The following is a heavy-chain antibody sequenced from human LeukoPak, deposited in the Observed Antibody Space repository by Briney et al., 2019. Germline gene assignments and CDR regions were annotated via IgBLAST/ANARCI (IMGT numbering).Heavy chain of an antibody. CDR2: ISRTATYI. V-gene: IGHV3-21*01. CDR1: GFTFSNYK. J-gene: IGHJ4*02. Sequence: GGSLRLSCAASGFTFSNYKMNWVRQAPGKGLEWVSSISRTATYIYYPDSLRGRFTISRENAKNSLHLQMDSLRNGDTAVYYCARRASTERGHSYGLDYWGQGTLVTVSS. CDR3: ARRASTERGHSYGLDY. D-gene: IGHD5-18*01.